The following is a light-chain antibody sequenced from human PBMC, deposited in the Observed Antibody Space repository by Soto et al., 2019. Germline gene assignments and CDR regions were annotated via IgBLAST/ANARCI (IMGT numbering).Light chain of an antibody. CDR1: QGISSY. V-gene: IGKV1-8*01. CDR3: QQYYSYPCT. CDR2: AAS. J-gene: IGKJ2*02. Sequence: AIRMTQSPSSFSASTGDRVTITCRASQGISSYLAWYQQKPGKAPKLLIYAASTLQSGVPSRFSGSGSGTDFILTISCLQSEDFATYYCQQYYSYPCTFGQGTKLEIK.